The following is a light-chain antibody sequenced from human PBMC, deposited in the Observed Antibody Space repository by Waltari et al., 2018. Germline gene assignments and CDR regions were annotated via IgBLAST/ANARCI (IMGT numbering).Light chain of an antibody. CDR3: QEHVTYWA. J-gene: IGKJ1*01. CDR1: QRITRW. V-gene: IGKV1-5*01. CDR2: DAS. Sequence: DIQMTQSPSTLSASVGDRVTIPCRASQRITRWLAWYQQKPGKAPKLLIYDASSLESGVPSRFSGSGSGTEFTLTISSLQPDDFATYYCQEHVTYWAFGQGTKVEMK.